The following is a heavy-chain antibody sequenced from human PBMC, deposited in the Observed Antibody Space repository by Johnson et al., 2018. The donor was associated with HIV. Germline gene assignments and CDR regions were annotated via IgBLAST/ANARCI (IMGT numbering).Heavy chain of an antibody. CDR3: TTDRYAFDI. CDR2: ISYDGSNK. D-gene: IGHD1-1*01. CDR1: AFSFSNYP. J-gene: IGHJ3*02. Sequence: QVQLVESGGGVVQPGRSLRLSCAASAFSFSNYPMHWVRQAPGKGLEWVAVISYDGSNKYYTDSVKGRFTISRDNSKNTLYLQMNSLKTEDTAVYYCTTDRYAFDIWGQGTLVTVSS. V-gene: IGHV3-30*04.